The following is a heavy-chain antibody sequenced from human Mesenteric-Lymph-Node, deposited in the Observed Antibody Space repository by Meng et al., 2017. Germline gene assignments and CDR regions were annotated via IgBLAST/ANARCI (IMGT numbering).Heavy chain of an antibody. Sequence: GQVPGPGTALVKPSDTLSLTGGVSGGSSTNQSWWAWVRQPAGKWLEWIGESPHRGSSAYNPSLKSRVSMSIDKSKNQISLKLTSVTAADTAVYHCLRGSGGSVWGQGTLVTVSS. D-gene: IGHD3-10*01. V-gene: IGHV4-4*02. J-gene: IGHJ1*01. CDR2: SPHRGSS. CDR3: LRGSGGSV. CDR1: GGSSTNQSW.